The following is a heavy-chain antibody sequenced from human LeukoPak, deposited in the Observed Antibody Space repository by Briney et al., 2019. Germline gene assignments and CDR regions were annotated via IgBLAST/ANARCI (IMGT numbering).Heavy chain of an antibody. J-gene: IGHJ5*02. CDR1: GFTFSRYW. CDR2: IKQDGSEK. D-gene: IGHD2-2*01. CDR3: ARGGYCRSTRCYLFDL. Sequence: GGSLSPSCAASGFTFSRYWMSWVRQAPGKGLEWVANIKQDGSEKYYVDSVKGRFTISRDNAKNSLYLQMNSLRAEDMAVYYCARGGYCRSTRCYLFDLWGEGTLVTVSS. V-gene: IGHV3-7*01.